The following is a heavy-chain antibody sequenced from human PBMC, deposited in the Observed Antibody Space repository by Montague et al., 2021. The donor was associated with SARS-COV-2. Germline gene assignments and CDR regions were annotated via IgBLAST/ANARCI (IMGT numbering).Heavy chain of an antibody. CDR1: GGSISSYY. CDR3: ASRCDSSGYYVF. Sequence: SETLSLTCTVSGGSISSYYWSWIRQPPGKGLEWIGYIYYTGSTNYNPSLRSRVTISVDTSKKQFSLKLNSVTAADTAVYYCASRCDSSGYYVFWGQGTLVTVSS. J-gene: IGHJ4*02. D-gene: IGHD3-22*01. V-gene: IGHV4-59*08. CDR2: IYYTGST.